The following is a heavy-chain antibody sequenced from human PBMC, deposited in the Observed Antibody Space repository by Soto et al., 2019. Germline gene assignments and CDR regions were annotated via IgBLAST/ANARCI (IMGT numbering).Heavy chain of an antibody. CDR3: ARGSGIVVVPAAINDAFDI. D-gene: IGHD2-2*01. V-gene: IGHV4-34*01. CDR1: GGSFSGYY. Sequence: SETLSLTCAVYGGSFSGYYWSWIRQPPGKGLEWIGEINHSGSTNYNPSLKSRVTISVDTSKNQFSLKLSSVTAADTAVYYCARGSGIVVVPAAINDAFDIWGQGTMVTVSS. J-gene: IGHJ3*02. CDR2: INHSGST.